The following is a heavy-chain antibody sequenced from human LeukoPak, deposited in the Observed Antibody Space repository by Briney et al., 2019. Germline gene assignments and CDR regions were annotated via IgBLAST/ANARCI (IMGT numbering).Heavy chain of an antibody. V-gene: IGHV3-11*01. J-gene: IGHJ4*02. CDR1: GGSFSGYY. D-gene: IGHD3-22*01. Sequence: PSETLSLTCAVYGGSFSGYYWSWIRQAPGKGLEWLSYIFASDNAIFYADSVKGRFAISRDNAKDLLCLQMNSLRVDDTAVYYCARVGRYESSSYYFSPFDFWGQGTLVTVSS. CDR2: IFASDNAI. CDR3: ARVGRYESSSYYFSPFDF.